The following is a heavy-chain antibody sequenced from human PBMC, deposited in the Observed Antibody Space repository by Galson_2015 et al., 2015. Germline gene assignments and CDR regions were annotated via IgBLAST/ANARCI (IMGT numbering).Heavy chain of an antibody. J-gene: IGHJ4*02. CDR1: GFSIATYA. CDR2: ISGNSGAI. Sequence: SLRLSCAGSGFSIATYAMSWVRQAPGKGLEWVAAISGNSGAIYYADSVKGRFAISRDNSNNTLFLQMNSLRADDTAVYYCARDRPGISFPFDSWGQGTLVAVSS. D-gene: IGHD3-10*01. V-gene: IGHV3-23*01. CDR3: ARDRPGISFPFDS.